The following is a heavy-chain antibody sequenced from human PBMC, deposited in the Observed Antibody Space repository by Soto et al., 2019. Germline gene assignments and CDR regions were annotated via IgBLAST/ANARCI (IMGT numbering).Heavy chain of an antibody. CDR1: GGTFSSYA. Sequence: GXSVKVSCKASGGTFSSYAISWVRQAPGQGLEWMGGIIPIFGTANYAQKFQGRVTITADESTSTAYMELSSLRSEDTAVYYCARTTTLVTPYRVRHWYFDLWGRGTLVTAPQ. J-gene: IGHJ2*01. V-gene: IGHV1-69*13. D-gene: IGHD4-17*01. CDR2: IIPIFGTA. CDR3: ARTTTLVTPYRVRHWYFDL.